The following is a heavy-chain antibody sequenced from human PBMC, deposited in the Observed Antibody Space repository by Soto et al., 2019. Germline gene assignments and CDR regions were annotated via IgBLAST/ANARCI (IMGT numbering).Heavy chain of an antibody. CDR1: GFTLSRYG. Sequence: EVQLVESGGDLVQPGGSLRLSCAASGFTLSRYGMTWVRQAPGKGLEWISYISTSGSTIYYADSVKGRFTISRDNAKNSLYLQMNSLRAEDTAVYYCARELAAAGSFDYWGQGTLVTVSS. CDR3: ARELAAAGSFDY. CDR2: ISTSGSTI. D-gene: IGHD6-13*01. V-gene: IGHV3-48*03. J-gene: IGHJ4*02.